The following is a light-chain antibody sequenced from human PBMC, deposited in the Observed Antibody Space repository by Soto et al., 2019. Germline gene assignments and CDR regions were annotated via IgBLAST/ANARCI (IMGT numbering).Light chain of an antibody. CDR3: LRHNSYPYY. V-gene: IGKV1-17*01. Sequence: DIRMTQSPSSLSSSVGDRVTITCRASQGIRNDLGWYQQKPGKDPKRLIYAASSLKSGVPSRFSGSGSGTEFALTSSSLQPEDFATYYCLRHNSYPYYFGQATTLEIK. CDR2: AAS. CDR1: QGIRND. J-gene: IGKJ2*01.